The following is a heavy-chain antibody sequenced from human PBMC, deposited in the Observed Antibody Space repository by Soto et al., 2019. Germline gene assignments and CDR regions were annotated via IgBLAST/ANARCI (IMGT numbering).Heavy chain of an antibody. D-gene: IGHD2-2*01. CDR1: GFTFNNYA. CDR2: LSGSGTST. CDR3: AKDRGPYASRCSTD. V-gene: IGHV3-23*01. J-gene: IGHJ4*02. Sequence: EVQLLDSGGRSVQPGGSLRLSCAASGFTFNNYAMTWVRQAPGKGLEWVSSLSGSGTSTFYADSVRGRFTIYRDNSKDTLYLQMNTLRVDETAMYYCAKDRGPYASRCSTDWGQGTLVTVSS.